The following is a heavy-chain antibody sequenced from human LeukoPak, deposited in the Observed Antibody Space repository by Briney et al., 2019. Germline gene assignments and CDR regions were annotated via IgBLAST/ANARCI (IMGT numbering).Heavy chain of an antibody. V-gene: IGHV4-38-2*02. CDR2: IYHSGST. CDR1: GYSISSGYY. D-gene: IGHD4-23*01. Sequence: SETLSLTCAVSGYSISSGYYWGWIRQPPGKGLEWIGSIYHSGSTYDTPSLKRRVTISVDASKNQFSLKLSSVTAADTAVYYCARESEVTATDYWGQGTLVTVSS. J-gene: IGHJ4*02. CDR3: ARESEVTATDY.